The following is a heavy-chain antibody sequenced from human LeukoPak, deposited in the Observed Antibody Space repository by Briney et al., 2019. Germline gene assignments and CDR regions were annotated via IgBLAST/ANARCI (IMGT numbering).Heavy chain of an antibody. CDR2: VNPNSGGT. D-gene: IGHD6-13*01. V-gene: IGHV1-2*02. Sequence: ASVKVSCKASGYTFTGYYMHWVRQAPGQGLGWMGWVNPNSGGTNYAQKFQGRVTMTRDTSISTAYMELSRLSSDDTAVYYCARVRTLAAAGYFDYWGQGTLVTVSS. J-gene: IGHJ4*02. CDR3: ARVRTLAAAGYFDY. CDR1: GYTFTGYY.